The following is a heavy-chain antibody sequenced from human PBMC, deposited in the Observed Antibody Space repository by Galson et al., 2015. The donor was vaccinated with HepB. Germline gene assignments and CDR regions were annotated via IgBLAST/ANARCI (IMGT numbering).Heavy chain of an antibody. Sequence: SLRLSCAASGFTFDNYAMSWVRQAPGKGLEWVSVISDSGGSTYYADSVQGRLTISRDNSENTLYLQMNSLRVEDTAIYYCAKARSGIVAAATNYWGQGTLVTVSS. J-gene: IGHJ4*02. V-gene: IGHV3-23*01. CDR3: AKARSGIVAAATNY. CDR1: GFTFDNYA. CDR2: ISDSGGST. D-gene: IGHD6-13*01.